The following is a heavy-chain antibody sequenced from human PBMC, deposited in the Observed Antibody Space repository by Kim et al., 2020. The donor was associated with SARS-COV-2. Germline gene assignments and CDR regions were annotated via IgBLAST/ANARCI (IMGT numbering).Heavy chain of an antibody. D-gene: IGHD1-1*01. CDR2: MSGSGGRT. V-gene: IGHV3-23*01. CDR3: AKENTWNDDGH. J-gene: IGHJ4*02. CDR1: GFTFSSNA. Sequence: GGSLRLSCAASGFTFSSNAMSWVRQAPGKGLEWVSGMSGSGGRTNYADSVKGRFTILRDNSKNTLYLQMESLRAEDTAVYYCAKENTWNDDGHWGQGTRV.